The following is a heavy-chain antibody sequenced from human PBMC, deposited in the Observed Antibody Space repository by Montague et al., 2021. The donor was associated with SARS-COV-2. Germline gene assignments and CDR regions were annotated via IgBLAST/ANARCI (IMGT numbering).Heavy chain of an antibody. D-gene: IGHD1-26*01. J-gene: IGHJ3*02. CDR1: GFSLGTSGMC. V-gene: IGHV2-70*01. CDR3: ARIWGATRGDAFDI. CDR2: IDWDDDK. Sequence: VIPTQTLTLTCTFSGFSLGTSGMCVSWIRQPPGKALEWLALIDWDDDKYYSTSLKTRLTISKDTSKNQVVLTMTNMDPVDTATYYCARIWGATRGDAFDIWGQGTMVTVSS.